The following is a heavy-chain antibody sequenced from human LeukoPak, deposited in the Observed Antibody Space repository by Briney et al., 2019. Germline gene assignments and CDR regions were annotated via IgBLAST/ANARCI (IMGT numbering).Heavy chain of an antibody. J-gene: IGHJ6*03. V-gene: IGHV3-21*01. CDR1: GFTFSDYS. CDR3: ARCGLPFFYYYMDV. Sequence: PGGSLRLSCAASGFTFSDYSMNWVRQAPGKGLEWVASISSSSSYRYYADSVTGRFTISRDNAKNSLYLQMNSLRAEDTAVYYCARCGLPFFYYYMDVWGKGTTVTVSS. CDR2: ISSSSSYR. D-gene: IGHD2-21*01.